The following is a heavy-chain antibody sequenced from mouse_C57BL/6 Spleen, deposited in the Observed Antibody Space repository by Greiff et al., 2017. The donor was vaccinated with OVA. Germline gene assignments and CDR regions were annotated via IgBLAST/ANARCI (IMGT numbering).Heavy chain of an antibody. CDR3: ARDGAGPWCAY. CDR1: GFTFSSYA. Sequence: EVKLMESGGGLVRPGGSLKLSCAASGFTFSSYAMSWVRQTPEKRLEWVATISDVGSYTYEPDNLKGRFTISRDNAKNNLYLQMSQLKSEDTAMYYCARDGAGPWCAYWGQGTLVTVSA. V-gene: IGHV5-4*01. D-gene: IGHD3-3*01. J-gene: IGHJ3*01. CDR2: ISDVGSYT.